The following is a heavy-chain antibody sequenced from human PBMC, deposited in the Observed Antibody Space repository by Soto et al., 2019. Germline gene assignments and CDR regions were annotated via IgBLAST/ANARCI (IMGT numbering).Heavy chain of an antibody. Sequence: GGSLRLSCAASGFTFSSYAMSWVRQAPGKGLEWVSAISGSGGSTYYADSVKGRFTISRDNSKNTLYLQMNSLRAEDTAVYYCAKMTPYSSGPRADLSSFDYWGQGTLVTVSS. V-gene: IGHV3-23*01. CDR1: GFTFSSYA. J-gene: IGHJ4*02. D-gene: IGHD6-19*01. CDR2: ISGSGGST. CDR3: AKMTPYSSGPRADLSSFDY.